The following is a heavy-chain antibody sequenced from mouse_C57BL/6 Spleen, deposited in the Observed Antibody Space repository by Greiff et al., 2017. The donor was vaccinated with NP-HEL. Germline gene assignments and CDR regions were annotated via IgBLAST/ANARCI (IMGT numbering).Heavy chain of an antibody. V-gene: IGHV1-54*01. Sequence: QVQLKESGAELVRPGTSVKVSCKASGYAFTNYLIEWVKQRPGQGLEWIGVINPGSGGTNYNEKFKGKATLTADKSSSTAYMQLSSLTSEDSAVYFCARDPFTTVVATPYAMDYWGKGTSVTVSS. CDR1: GYAFTNYL. CDR3: ARDPFTTVVATPYAMDY. D-gene: IGHD1-1*01. CDR2: INPGSGGT. J-gene: IGHJ4*01.